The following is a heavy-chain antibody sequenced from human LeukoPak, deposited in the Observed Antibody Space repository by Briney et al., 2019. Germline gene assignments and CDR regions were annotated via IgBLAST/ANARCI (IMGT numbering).Heavy chain of an antibody. CDR2: IYSGGST. V-gene: IGHV3-53*01. CDR3: ARDGARGTWCSGGNCYAY. J-gene: IGHJ4*02. CDR1: GFTVSSNY. Sequence: GGSPRLSCAASGFTVSSNYMSWVRQAPGKGLEWVSVIYSGGSTYYADSVKGRFTISRDNSKNTLYLQMNSLRAEDTAVYYCARDGARGTWCSGGNCYAYWGQGTLVTVSS. D-gene: IGHD2-15*01.